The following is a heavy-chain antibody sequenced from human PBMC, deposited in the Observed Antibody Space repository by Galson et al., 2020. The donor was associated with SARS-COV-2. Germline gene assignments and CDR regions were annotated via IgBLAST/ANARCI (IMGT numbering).Heavy chain of an antibody. J-gene: IGHJ6*02. Sequence: KIGESLKISCQGSGYTFANQWIGWVRQMPGKGLEWMGIVYGGDSDVIYSPAFQGQVSISAAKSSNTAYLQWASLKASDTATYFCARHAGATNWQKYVDVWGQGTAVTVSS. CDR2: VYGGDSDV. CDR1: GYTFANQW. D-gene: IGHD1-1*01. V-gene: IGHV5-51*01. CDR3: ARHAGATNWQKYVDV.